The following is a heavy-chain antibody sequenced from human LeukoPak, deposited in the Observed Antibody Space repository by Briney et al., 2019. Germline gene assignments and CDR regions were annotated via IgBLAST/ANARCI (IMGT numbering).Heavy chain of an antibody. CDR3: ARVHSGEFDY. Sequence: SETLSLTCTVSGGSISSHYWSWIRQPPGKGLEWIGYIYYSGSTNYNPSLKSRVTISVDTSKNQFSLKLSSVTAADTAVYYCARVHSGEFDYWGQGTLVTVSS. D-gene: IGHD6-13*01. CDR1: GGSISSHY. J-gene: IGHJ4*02. CDR2: IYYSGST. V-gene: IGHV4-59*11.